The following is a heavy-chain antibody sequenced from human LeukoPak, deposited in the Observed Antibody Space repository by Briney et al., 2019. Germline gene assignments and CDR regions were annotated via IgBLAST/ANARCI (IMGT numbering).Heavy chain of an antibody. J-gene: IGHJ4*02. CDR2: VNQGGSDK. CDR3: ARVRGGYYFDY. Sequence: GGSLRLSCAASGFILSSYWMSWVRQAPGEGLEWVANVNQGGSDKSFLDSVRGRFTISRDNAKNSLYLQMNSLRAEDTAVYYCARVRGGYYFDYWGQGTLVTVSS. CDR1: GFILSSYW. V-gene: IGHV3-7*04. D-gene: IGHD3-16*01.